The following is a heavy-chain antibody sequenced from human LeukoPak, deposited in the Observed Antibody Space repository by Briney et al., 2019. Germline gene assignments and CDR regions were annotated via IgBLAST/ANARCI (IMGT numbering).Heavy chain of an antibody. V-gene: IGHV1-18*01. CDR3: ARAPYYGDSYAYYFDY. D-gene: IGHD4-17*01. Sequence: GASVKVSCKASGYTFTSYGISWVRQAPGQGLEWMGWISAYNDNTNYAQKLQGRVTMTTDTSTSTAHMELRSLRSDDTAAYYCARAPYYGDSYAYYFDYWGQGTLVTVSS. J-gene: IGHJ4*02. CDR1: GYTFTSYG. CDR2: ISAYNDNT.